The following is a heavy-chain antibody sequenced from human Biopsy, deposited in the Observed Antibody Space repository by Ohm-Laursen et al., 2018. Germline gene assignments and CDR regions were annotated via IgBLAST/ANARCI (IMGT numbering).Heavy chain of an antibody. CDR2: LSSSSSFI. V-gene: IGHV3-21*01. CDR3: ARGHCSSTSCRPYYFDY. CDR1: GFDFSTYP. Sequence: SLRLSCAASGFDFSTYPMNWVRLAPGKGLEWVSSLSSSSSFIYYADSVKGRFTISRHNAKNSLFLQVNSLRAEDTAVYYCARGHCSSTSCRPYYFDYWGQGTLVTVSS. D-gene: IGHD2-2*01. J-gene: IGHJ4*02.